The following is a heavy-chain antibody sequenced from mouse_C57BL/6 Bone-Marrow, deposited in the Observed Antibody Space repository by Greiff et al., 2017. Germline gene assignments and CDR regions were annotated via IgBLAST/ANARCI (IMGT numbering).Heavy chain of an antibody. CDR1: GFSLTSYG. CDR3: AKNSDPYAMDY. CDR2: IWRGGST. V-gene: IGHV2-5*01. J-gene: IGHJ4*01. Sequence: VQLVESGPGLVQPSQSLSITCTVSGFSLTSYGVHWVRQSPGKGLEGLGVIWRGGSTDYNAAFMSRMSITKDNSKSQVFIKMNRLQADDTAIYYCAKNSDPYAMDYWGQGTSVTVSS.